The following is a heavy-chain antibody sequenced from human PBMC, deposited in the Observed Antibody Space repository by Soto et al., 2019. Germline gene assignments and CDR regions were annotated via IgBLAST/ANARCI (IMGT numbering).Heavy chain of an antibody. CDR2: ISGSGGST. CDR3: AKDQDRIVGATYGAVFGFDY. J-gene: IGHJ4*02. D-gene: IGHD1-26*01. V-gene: IGHV3-23*01. CDR1: GFTFSSYA. Sequence: EVQLLESGGGLVQPGGSLRLSCAASGFTFSSYAMSWVRQAPGKGLEWVSAISGSGGSTYYADSVKGRFTISRDNSKNTLYLQMNSLRAEDTAVYYCAKDQDRIVGATYGAVFGFDYCGQGTLVTVSS.